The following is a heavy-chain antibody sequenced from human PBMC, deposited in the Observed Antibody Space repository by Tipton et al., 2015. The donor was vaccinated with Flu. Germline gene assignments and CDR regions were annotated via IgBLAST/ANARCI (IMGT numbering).Heavy chain of an antibody. CDR3: ARIPPLDSSGKQYWGYYYYYMDV. CDR1: GGSFSGYY. CDR2: INHSGST. D-gene: IGHD3-22*01. V-gene: IGHV4-34*01. Sequence: TLSLTCAVYGGSFSGYYWSWIRQPPGKGLEWIGEINHSGSTNYNPSLKSRVTISVDTSKNQFSLKLGSVTAADTAVYYCARIPPLDSSGKQYWGYYYYYMDVWGKGTTVTVSS. J-gene: IGHJ6*03.